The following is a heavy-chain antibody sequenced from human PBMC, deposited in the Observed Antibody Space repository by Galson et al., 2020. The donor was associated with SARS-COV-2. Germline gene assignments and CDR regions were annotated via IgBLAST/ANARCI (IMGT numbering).Heavy chain of an antibody. J-gene: IGHJ4*02. D-gene: IGHD6-19*01. Sequence: GESLKISCAASGFTFSSYAMHWVRQAPGKGLEWVAVISYDGSNKYYADSVKGRFTISRDNSKNTLYLQMNSLRAEDTAVYYCASSSGYLASDYWGQGTLVTVSS. CDR1: GFTFSSYA. CDR2: ISYDGSNK. V-gene: IGHV3-30-3*01. CDR3: ASSSGYLASDY.